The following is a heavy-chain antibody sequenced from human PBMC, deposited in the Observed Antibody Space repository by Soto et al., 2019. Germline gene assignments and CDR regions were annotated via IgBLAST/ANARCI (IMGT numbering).Heavy chain of an antibody. CDR1: GGSISSFS. D-gene: IGHD2-2*01. CDR2: ICFSGST. V-gene: IGHV4-59*01. J-gene: IGHJ6*02. CDR3: ARGTSWSGMDV. Sequence: SEPLSLPCSVSGGSISSFSWSWIRQPPGKGLEWIGYICFSGSTNYNPSLKSRVTISVDTSKSRFSLNLSSVTAADTAVYYCARGTSWSGMDVWGQGTTVTVAS.